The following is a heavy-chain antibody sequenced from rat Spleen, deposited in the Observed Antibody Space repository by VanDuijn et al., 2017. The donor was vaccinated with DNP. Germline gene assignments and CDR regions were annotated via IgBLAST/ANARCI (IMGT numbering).Heavy chain of an antibody. J-gene: IGHJ2*01. CDR1: GFTFSNYD. CDR2: VTPGGGNT. CDR3: ATFYPGITTFDY. V-gene: IGHV5S13*01. Sequence: EVQLVESGGGLLQPGRSLKLSCAVSGFTFSNYDMAWVRQAPTRGLEWVAPVTPGGGNTYYRDSVKGRFTISRDNAKNTQYLQMDSLRSEDTATYYCATFYPGITTFDYWGQGVMVTVSS. D-gene: IGHD1-4*01.